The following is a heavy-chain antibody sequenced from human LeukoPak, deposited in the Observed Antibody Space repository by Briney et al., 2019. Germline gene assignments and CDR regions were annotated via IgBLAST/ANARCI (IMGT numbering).Heavy chain of an antibody. CDR3: ARDGVPAAIPEFDY. D-gene: IGHD2-2*01. V-gene: IGHV3-48*01. CDR1: GFTFSSYS. J-gene: IGHJ4*02. CDR2: ISSSSSTI. Sequence: PGGSLRLSCAASGFTFSSYSMNWVRQAPGKGLEWVSYISSSSSTIYYADSVKGRFTISRDNAKNSPYLQMNSLRAEDTAVYYCARDGVPAAIPEFDYWGQGTLVTVSS.